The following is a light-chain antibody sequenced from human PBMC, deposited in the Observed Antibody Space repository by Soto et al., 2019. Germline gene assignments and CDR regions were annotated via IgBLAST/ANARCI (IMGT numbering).Light chain of an antibody. CDR2: DAS. CDR1: QNISVW. J-gene: IGKJ2*01. CDR3: QQYDSSSPT. V-gene: IGKV1-5*01. Sequence: DIQMTQSPSTLSASVGDGVTITCPASQNISVWLAWYQQRPGKAPKFLMYDASSLETGVPSRFSGSGSGTEFTLTIRSLQPDDSATYYCQQYDSSSPTFGQGTKLEIK.